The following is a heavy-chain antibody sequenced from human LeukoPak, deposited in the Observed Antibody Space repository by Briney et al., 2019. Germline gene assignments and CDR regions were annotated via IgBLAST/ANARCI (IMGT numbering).Heavy chain of an antibody. V-gene: IGHV3-30*02. CDR2: IRYDVSNK. Sequence: GGSLRLSCAASGITFSSYGMHWVRQAPGKGLEWVAFIRYDVSNKYYADSVKGRFTISRDNSKNTLYLQMNSLRAEDTAVYYCAKESEGYYFDCWGQGTLVTVSS. CDR1: GITFSSYG. CDR3: AKESEGYYFDC. J-gene: IGHJ4*02.